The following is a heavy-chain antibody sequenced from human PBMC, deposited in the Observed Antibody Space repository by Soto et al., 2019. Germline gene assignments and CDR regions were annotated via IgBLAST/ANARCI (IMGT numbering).Heavy chain of an antibody. CDR3: AREGRFNYASGIHYYFDH. CDR1: GGYISGGYYS. CDR2: IYNSGRT. Sequence: SETLSLTCAVSGGYISGGYYSRSWIRQPPGKGLEWIGFIYNSGRTKYNPSLKSRLIISLDTSKNQFSLSLTSVTAADTAVYFCAREGRFNYASGIHYYFDHWGQGALVTVSS. D-gene: IGHD3-10*01. J-gene: IGHJ4*02. V-gene: IGHV4-30-2*01.